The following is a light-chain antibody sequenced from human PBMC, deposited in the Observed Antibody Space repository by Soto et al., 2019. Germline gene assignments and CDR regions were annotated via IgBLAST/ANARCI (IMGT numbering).Light chain of an antibody. Sequence: DIQLPQSPSFLSASVGDRVTITCRASQDFNNYLALYQQKPGEAPKLLMYVASTLQSGVPSRFSGSGSGTEFTLTISSLQPEDFATYFCQQRNSFPLTFGGGTKVEIK. CDR1: QDFNNY. J-gene: IGKJ4*01. V-gene: IGKV1-9*01. CDR2: VAS. CDR3: QQRNSFPLT.